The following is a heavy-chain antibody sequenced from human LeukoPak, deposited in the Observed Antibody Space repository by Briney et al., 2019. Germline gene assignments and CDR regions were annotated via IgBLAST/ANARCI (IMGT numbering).Heavy chain of an antibody. Sequence: GASVKVSCKASGYTFTSYWIGWVRQMPGKGLEWMGIIYPGDSDTRCSPSFQGQVTISADKSISTAYLQWSSLKASDTAMYYCARLDRTYYYYGMDVWGQGTTVTVSS. CDR1: GYTFTSYW. J-gene: IGHJ6*02. V-gene: IGHV5-51*01. CDR2: IYPGDSDT. CDR3: ARLDRTYYYYGMDV. D-gene: IGHD2-2*03.